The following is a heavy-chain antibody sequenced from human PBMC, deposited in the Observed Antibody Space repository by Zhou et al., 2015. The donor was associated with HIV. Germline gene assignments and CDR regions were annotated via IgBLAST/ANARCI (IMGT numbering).Heavy chain of an antibody. CDR1: GGAFSNYT. V-gene: IGHV1-69*06. Sequence: QVQLVQSGAEVKKPGSSVTVSCKASGGAFSNYTISWVRQAPGQRPEWMGGIIPVLNSVDYAQKFQARITITADKSTSTVYIEMRSLRHEDSALYFCATDRGSGNLGDSWGQGTLVTVSS. J-gene: IGHJ4*02. CDR2: IIPVLNSV. CDR3: ATDRGSGNLGDS. D-gene: IGHD1-1*01.